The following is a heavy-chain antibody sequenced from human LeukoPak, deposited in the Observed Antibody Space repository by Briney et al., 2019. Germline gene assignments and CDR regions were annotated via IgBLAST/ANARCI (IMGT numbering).Heavy chain of an antibody. V-gene: IGHV3-30*02. Sequence: GGSLRLSCAASGFTFSSYGMHWVRQAPGKGLEWVAFIRYDGSNKYYADSVKGRFTISRDNSKNTLYLQMNSLRAEDTAVYYCVKDRVDGSGSQFDSWGQGSLVIVSS. D-gene: IGHD3-10*01. CDR3: VKDRVDGSGSQFDS. J-gene: IGHJ4*02. CDR2: IRYDGSNK. CDR1: GFTFSSYG.